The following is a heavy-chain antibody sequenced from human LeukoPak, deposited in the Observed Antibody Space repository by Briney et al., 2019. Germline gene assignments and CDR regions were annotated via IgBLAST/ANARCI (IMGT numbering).Heavy chain of an antibody. J-gene: IGHJ3*02. CDR2: FDPEDGET. Sequence: ASVKVSCKVSGYTLTELSMHWVRQAPGKGLEWMGGFDPEDGETIYAQKFLGRVTMTEDTSTDTAYMELSSLRSEDTAVYYCATSYGSGSYPTRLDAFDIWGQGTMVTVSS. V-gene: IGHV1-24*01. CDR3: ATSYGSGSYPTRLDAFDI. D-gene: IGHD3-10*01. CDR1: GYTLTELS.